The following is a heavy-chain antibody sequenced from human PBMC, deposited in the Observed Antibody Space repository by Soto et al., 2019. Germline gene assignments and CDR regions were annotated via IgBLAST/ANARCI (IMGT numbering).Heavy chain of an antibody. CDR2: IIPIFGTA. Sequence: QVQLVQSGAEVKKPGSSVKVSCKASGGTFSSYAISWVRQAPGQGLEWMGGIIPIFGTADYAQKFQGRVTITADESTSTAYVERSSLRSEDTAVYYCAKNPENYHYGMDVWGQGTTVTVSS. V-gene: IGHV1-69*12. J-gene: IGHJ6*02. CDR1: GGTFSSYA. CDR3: AKNPENYHYGMDV.